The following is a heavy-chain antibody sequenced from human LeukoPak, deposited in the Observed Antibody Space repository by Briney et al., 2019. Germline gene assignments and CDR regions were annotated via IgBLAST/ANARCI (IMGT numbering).Heavy chain of an antibody. Sequence: SETLSLTCTVSGGSISSSSYYWGWIRQPPGKGLEWIGSIYYSGSTYYNPSLKSRVTISVDTSKNQFSLKLSSVTAADTAVYYCARTTYYYDSSGYPAYYFDYWGQGTLVTVSS. CDR3: ARTTYYYDSSGYPAYYFDY. CDR2: IYYSGST. V-gene: IGHV4-39*01. D-gene: IGHD3-22*01. CDR1: GGSISSSSYY. J-gene: IGHJ4*02.